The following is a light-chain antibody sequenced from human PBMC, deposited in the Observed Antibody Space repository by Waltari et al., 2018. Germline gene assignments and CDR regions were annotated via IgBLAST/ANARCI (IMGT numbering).Light chain of an antibody. CDR2: QVS. Sequence: DILMTKTPLSLSVTLGEPASISCRSSQSLLDTEDGETYLEWYLQKPGQSPQLWIYQVSNRAPGVPDRFSGSGSDTDFTLKISRVEAEDVGIYYCMQALESWMFGQGTKVEIK. V-gene: IGKV2-40*01. CDR1: QSLLDTEDGETY. CDR3: MQALESWM. J-gene: IGKJ1*01.